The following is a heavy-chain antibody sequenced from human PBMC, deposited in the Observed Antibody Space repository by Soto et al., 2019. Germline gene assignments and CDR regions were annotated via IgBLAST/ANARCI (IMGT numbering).Heavy chain of an antibody. J-gene: IGHJ6*02. V-gene: IGHV1-69*13. D-gene: IGHD2-2*03. CDR3: AFGYCSGTSCSYYFYGMDV. CDR2: IIHMFATT. CDR1: GGTFSTYA. Sequence: ASVKVSCKASGGTFSTYAVSWVRQAPGQGLEWMGGIIHMFATTNYAQKFQGRVTITADESTTTTYMELSSLRSEDTAVYYCAFGYCSGTSCSYYFYGMDVWGQGTTVTVSS.